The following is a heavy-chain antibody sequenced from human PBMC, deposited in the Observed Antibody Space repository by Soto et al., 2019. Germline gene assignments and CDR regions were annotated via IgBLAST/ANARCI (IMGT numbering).Heavy chain of an antibody. D-gene: IGHD1-26*01. Sequence: GGTLRLYCAASGFTFSSYSMNWVRQAPGKGLEWVSSISSSSSYIYYADSVKGRFTISRDNAKNSLYLQMNSLRAEDTAVYYCARDAENIVGATESEFDYWGQGTLVTVSS. V-gene: IGHV3-21*01. J-gene: IGHJ4*02. CDR3: ARDAENIVGATESEFDY. CDR2: ISSSSSYI. CDR1: GFTFSSYS.